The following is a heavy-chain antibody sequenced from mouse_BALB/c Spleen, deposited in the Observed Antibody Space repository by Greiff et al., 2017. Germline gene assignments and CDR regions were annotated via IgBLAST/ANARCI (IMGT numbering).Heavy chain of an antibody. CDR2: ISSGSSTI. CDR3: ARVRSNAFDY. D-gene: IGHD4-1*01. CDR1: GFTFSSFG. Sequence: EVKLVESGGGLVQPGGSRKLSCAASGFTFSSFGMHWVRQAPEKGLEWVAYISSGSSTIYDADTVKGRFTISRDNPKNTLFLQMTSLRSEDTAMYYCARVRSNAFDYWGQGTTLTVSS. J-gene: IGHJ2*01. V-gene: IGHV5-17*02.